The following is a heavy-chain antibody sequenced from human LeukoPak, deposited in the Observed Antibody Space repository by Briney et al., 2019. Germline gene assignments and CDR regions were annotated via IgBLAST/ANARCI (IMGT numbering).Heavy chain of an antibody. V-gene: IGHV4-59*01. D-gene: IGHD1-26*01. J-gene: IGHJ4*02. CDR2: ISYTGST. Sequence: KPSETLSLTCAVYGGSFSGYYWSWIRQPPGKGLECIGYISYTGSTNYNPSLKSRVTISVDTSKNHVSLQLSSVTAVDTAVYYCARGRVGSLPDYWGQGTLVTVSS. CDR1: GGSFSGYY. CDR3: ARGRVGSLPDY.